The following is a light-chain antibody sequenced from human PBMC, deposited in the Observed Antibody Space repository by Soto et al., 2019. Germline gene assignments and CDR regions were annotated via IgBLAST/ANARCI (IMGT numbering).Light chain of an antibody. V-gene: IGLV2-18*02. CDR2: EVS. J-gene: IGLJ1*01. CDR3: SSYTTSSTYV. CDR1: SSDVGSYNR. Sequence: QSALTQPPSVSGSPGQSVTISCTGTSSDVGSYNRVSWYQQPPGTAPKLMIFEVSNRPSGVPNRSSGSKSGNTASLTISGLQAEDEADYCCSSYTTSSTYVFGTGTKLTVL.